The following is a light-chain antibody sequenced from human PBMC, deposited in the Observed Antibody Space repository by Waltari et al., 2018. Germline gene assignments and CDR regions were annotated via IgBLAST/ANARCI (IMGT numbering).Light chain of an antibody. Sequence: DIHMTQSPSALSASVGARVTITCRASQGLRNYLSWYQQKPGKIPKRLIYDVSSLESGVPSRFSGSGSGTVFTLTISSLQPEDFATYYCLQYDSAPYSFGQGTKVEIK. J-gene: IGKJ2*03. CDR2: DVS. V-gene: IGKV1-17*01. CDR1: QGLRNY. CDR3: LQYDSAPYS.